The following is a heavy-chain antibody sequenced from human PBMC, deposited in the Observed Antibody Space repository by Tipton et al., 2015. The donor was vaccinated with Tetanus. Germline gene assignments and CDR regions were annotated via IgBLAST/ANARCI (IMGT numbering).Heavy chain of an antibody. CDR1: GYTFTQYY. D-gene: IGHD1-26*01. V-gene: IGHV1-46*04. Sequence: QLVQSGADVKKPGASVTVSCKTSGYTFTQYYLHWVRQAPGQGLEWMGMIYPSDGSTSYAEKLQGRVTMTRDTPTSTVYMEMSSLRSEDTAVYYCARDREAFDYWGQGTKVTVSS. CDR2: IYPSDGST. CDR3: ARDREAFDY. J-gene: IGHJ3*01.